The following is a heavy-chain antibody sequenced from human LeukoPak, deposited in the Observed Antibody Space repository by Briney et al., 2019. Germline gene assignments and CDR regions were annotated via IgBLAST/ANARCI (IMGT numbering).Heavy chain of an antibody. CDR2: IYYSGST. CDR3: ARQVFVFGGDLNFDY. V-gene: IGHV4-39*01. D-gene: IGHD2-21*02. CDR1: GGSISSSSYY. Sequence: PSETLSLTCTVSGGSISSSSYYWGWIRQPPGKGLEWIGSIYYSGSTYYNPSLKTRVTISVDTSKNQFSLKLSSVTAADTAVYYCARQVFVFGGDLNFDYWGQGTLVTVSS. J-gene: IGHJ4*02.